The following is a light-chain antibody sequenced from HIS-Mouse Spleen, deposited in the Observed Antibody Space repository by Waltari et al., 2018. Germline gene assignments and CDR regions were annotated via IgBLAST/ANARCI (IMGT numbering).Light chain of an antibody. CDR2: EVS. J-gene: IGLJ2*01. Sequence: QSALTQPASVSGSPGQSITISCPGTSSYVGGYNYVSWDQQHPGKAPKLMIYEVSNRPSGVSNRFSGSKSGNTASLTISGLQAEDEADYYCSSYTSSSTVVFGGGTKLTVL. CDR3: SSYTSSSTVV. CDR1: SSYVGGYNY. V-gene: IGLV2-14*01.